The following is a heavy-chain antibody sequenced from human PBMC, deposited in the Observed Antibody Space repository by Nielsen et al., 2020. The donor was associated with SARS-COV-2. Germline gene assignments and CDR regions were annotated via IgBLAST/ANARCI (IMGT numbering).Heavy chain of an antibody. D-gene: IGHD3-22*01. CDR2: IYYSGST. J-gene: IGHJ5*02. Sequence: SDTLSLTCTVSGCSISSYYWSWIRQPPGKGLEWIGYIYYSGSTNYNPSLKSRVTISVDTSKNQFSLKLSSVTAADTAVYYCARDTTMIPRGPHCFDPWGQGTLVTVSS. CDR3: ARDTTMIPRGPHCFDP. V-gene: IGHV4-59*13. CDR1: GCSISSYY.